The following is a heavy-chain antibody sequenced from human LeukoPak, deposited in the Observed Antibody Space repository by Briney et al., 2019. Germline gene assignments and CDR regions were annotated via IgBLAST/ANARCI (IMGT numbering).Heavy chain of an antibody. D-gene: IGHD4-23*01. J-gene: IGHJ4*02. V-gene: IGHV1-69-2*01. CDR1: GYTFTDYY. Sequence: GATVKISCKASGYTFTDYYMHWVQQAPGKGLEWMGRVDPEDGETIYAEKFQGRVTITADTSTDTAYMELSSLRSDDTAVYYCARDYGGNPLDYWGQGTLVTVSS. CDR3: ARDYGGNPLDY. CDR2: VDPEDGET.